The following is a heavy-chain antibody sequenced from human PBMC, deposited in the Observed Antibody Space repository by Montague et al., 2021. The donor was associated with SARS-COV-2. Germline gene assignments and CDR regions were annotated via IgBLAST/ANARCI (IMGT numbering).Heavy chain of an antibody. J-gene: IGHJ5*02. D-gene: IGHD1-26*01. CDR1: GFTFSSYG. CDR2: ISYDGSNK. Sequence: SLRLSCAASGFTFSSYGMHWVRQAPGKGLEWVAVISYDGSNKYYADSVKGRFTISRDNSKNTLYLQMNSLRAEDTAVYYRAKPYSGSYRSWFDPWGQGTLVTVSS. V-gene: IGHV3-30*18. CDR3: AKPYSGSYRSWFDP.